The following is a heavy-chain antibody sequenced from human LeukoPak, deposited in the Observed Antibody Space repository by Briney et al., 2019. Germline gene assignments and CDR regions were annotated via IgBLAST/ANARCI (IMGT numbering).Heavy chain of an antibody. CDR1: GGSFSGYD. CDR2: INHSGST. V-gene: IGHV4-34*01. J-gene: IGHJ4*02. CDR3: ARGDHYDSSGYYY. D-gene: IGHD3-22*01. Sequence: SETLSLTCAVYGGSFSGYDWSWIRQPPGKGLEWIGEINHSGSTNFNPSLKSRVTISVDTSKNQFSLKLSSVTAADTAVYYCARGDHYDSSGYYYWGQGTLVTVSS.